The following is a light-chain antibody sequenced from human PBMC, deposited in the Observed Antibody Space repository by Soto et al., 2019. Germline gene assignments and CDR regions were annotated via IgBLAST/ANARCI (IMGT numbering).Light chain of an antibody. Sequence: EIVMTQSPATLSVSPGERATLSCRASQSVSSNLAWYQQKPGQAPRLLIYGASTRATGIPARFSGSGAGTKFTXTXXXLHXXXXXVXXCQQYXNWPFITFGQGXRLEIK. CDR3: QQYXNWPFIT. CDR1: QSVSSN. V-gene: IGKV3-15*01. J-gene: IGKJ5*01. CDR2: GAS.